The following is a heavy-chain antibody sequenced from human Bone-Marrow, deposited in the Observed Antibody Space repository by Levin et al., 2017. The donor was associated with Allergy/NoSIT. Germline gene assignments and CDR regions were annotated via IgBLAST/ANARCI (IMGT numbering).Heavy chain of an antibody. J-gene: IGHJ4*01. CDR2: MSGTLGNT. CDR3: AKGGSSGPLWN. V-gene: IGHV3-23*01. Sequence: PGESLKISCVASGFTFSSHAMSWVRQAPGKGPEWVSAMSGTLGNTFYADAVKGRFTISRDNSKNTLYLQMNSLRGDDTAVYYCAKGGSSGPLWNWGHGTLVTVSS. CDR1: GFTFSSHA. D-gene: IGHD6-19*01.